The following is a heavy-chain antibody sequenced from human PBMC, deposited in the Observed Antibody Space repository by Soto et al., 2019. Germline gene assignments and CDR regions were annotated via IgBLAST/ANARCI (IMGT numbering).Heavy chain of an antibody. CDR1: GFTFSSYG. D-gene: IGHD6-6*01. CDR2: ISYDGSNK. Sequence: GGSLRLSCAASGFTFSSYGMHWVRQAPGKGLEGVAVISYDGSNKYYADSVKGRFTISRDNSKNTLYLQMNSLRAEDTAVYYCAKTIAARHIYYCGMDVWGQGTTVTVSS. J-gene: IGHJ6*02. V-gene: IGHV3-30*18. CDR3: AKTIAARHIYYCGMDV.